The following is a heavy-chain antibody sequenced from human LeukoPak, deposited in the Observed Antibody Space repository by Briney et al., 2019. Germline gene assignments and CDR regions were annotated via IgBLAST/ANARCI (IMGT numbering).Heavy chain of an antibody. D-gene: IGHD3-16*01. CDR2: IIPILGIA. CDR3: ARAFPYSRLDPLDY. V-gene: IGHV1-69*04. Sequence: ASVKVSCKASGYTFTGYYMHWLRQAPGQGLEWMGRIIPILGIANYAQKFQGRVTITADKSTSTAYMELSSLRSEDTAVYYCARAFPYSRLDPLDYWGQGTLVTVSS. J-gene: IGHJ4*02. CDR1: GYTFTGYY.